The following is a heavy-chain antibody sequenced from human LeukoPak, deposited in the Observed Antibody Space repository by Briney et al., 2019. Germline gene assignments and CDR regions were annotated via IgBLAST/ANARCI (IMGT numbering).Heavy chain of an antibody. J-gene: IGHJ3*02. D-gene: IGHD3-22*01. CDR1: GGSISSYY. CDR2: IYYSGST. V-gene: IGHV4-59*01. Sequence: SETLSLTCTVSGGSISSYYWSWIRQPPGKGLEWIGYIYYSGSTNYNPSLKRRVTISVDTSKNQFSLKLSSVTAADTAVYYCARGKAYYDISKDAFDIWGQGTMVTVSS. CDR3: ARGKAYYDISKDAFDI.